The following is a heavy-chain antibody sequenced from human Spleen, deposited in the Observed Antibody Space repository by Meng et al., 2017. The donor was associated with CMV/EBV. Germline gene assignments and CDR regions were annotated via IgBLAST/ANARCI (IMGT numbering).Heavy chain of an antibody. D-gene: IGHD3-3*01. CDR2: IDHRGST. CDR1: GGSFSAYY. V-gene: IGHV4-34*01. J-gene: IGHJ3*02. CDR3: ARTKYYDFWSGYYPLLDASDI. Sequence: SETLSLTCAVYGGSFSAYYWNWVRQPPGKGLEWIGEIDHRGSTNYNPSLKSRVTISVDTSKNQFSLKLTSVTAADTAMYYCARTKYYDFWSGYYPLLDASDIWGQGTLVTVSS.